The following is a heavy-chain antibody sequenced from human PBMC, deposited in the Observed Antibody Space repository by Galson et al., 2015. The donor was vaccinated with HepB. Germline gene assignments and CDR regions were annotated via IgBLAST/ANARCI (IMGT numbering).Heavy chain of an antibody. J-gene: IGHJ4*02. CDR2: INPSGGST. CDR1: GYTFTIYY. V-gene: IGHV1-46*03. CDR3: ARITAVAGTEHFDY. D-gene: IGHD6-19*01. Sequence: SVKVSCKASGYTFTIYYIHWVRQAPGQGLEWMGIINPSGGSTTYAQKFQGRVTMTRDTSTSTVYMELSSLRSEDTAVYYCARITAVAGTEHFDYWGQGTLVTVSS.